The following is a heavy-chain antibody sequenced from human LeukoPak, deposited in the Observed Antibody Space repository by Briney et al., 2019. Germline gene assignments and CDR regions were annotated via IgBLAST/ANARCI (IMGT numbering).Heavy chain of an antibody. V-gene: IGHV6-1*01. CDR1: GDSVSIDSAT. J-gene: IGHJ4*02. D-gene: IGHD6-19*01. CDR3: ARGIPVAGFDY. Sequence: RSQTLSLTCDISGDSVSIDSATWNWIRQSPWRGLEWLGRTYYRSAWYTDYAVSVQSRITIKPDTSTNQFSLQLYSLTPEDTAVYYCARGIPVAGFDYWGQGTLVTVSS. CDR2: TYYRSAWYT.